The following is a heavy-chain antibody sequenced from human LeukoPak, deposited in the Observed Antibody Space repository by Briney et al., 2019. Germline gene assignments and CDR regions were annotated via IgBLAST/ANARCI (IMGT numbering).Heavy chain of an antibody. CDR3: AKKLLTVTTWGFDY. V-gene: IGHV3-23*01. CDR2: ITGSGGST. CDR1: GFTFSNYG. Sequence: GGSLRLSCAASGFTFSNYGLSWVRQAPGKGLEWVSGITGSGGSTYYADSVKGRFTISRDNAKNSLYLQMNSLRAEDTAVYYCAKKLLTVTTWGFDYWGQGTLVTVSS. D-gene: IGHD4-11*01. J-gene: IGHJ4*02.